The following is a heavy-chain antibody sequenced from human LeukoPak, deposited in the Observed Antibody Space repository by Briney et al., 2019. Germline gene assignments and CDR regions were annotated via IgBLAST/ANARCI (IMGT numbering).Heavy chain of an antibody. V-gene: IGHV1-18*04. J-gene: IGHJ4*02. CDR3: ASGVVVARFDY. D-gene: IGHD2-15*01. CDR2: ISAYNGNT. Sequence: GASVRVSCKASGYTFTSYGISWVRQAPGQGPEWMGWISAYNGNTNYAQKLQGRVTMTTDTSTSTAYMELRSLRSDDTAVYYCASGVVVARFDYWGQGPLVTVSS. CDR1: GYTFTSYG.